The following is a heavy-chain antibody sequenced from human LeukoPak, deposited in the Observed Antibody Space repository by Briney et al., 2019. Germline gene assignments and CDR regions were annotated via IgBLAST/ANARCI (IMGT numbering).Heavy chain of an antibody. D-gene: IGHD3-10*01. CDR1: GFTFSSYA. J-gene: IGHJ4*02. CDR2: ISYDGSNK. CDR3: AGERMVLGSSWSQPRDGYFDY. Sequence: GRSLRLSCAASGFTFSSYAMHWVRQAPGKGLEWVAVISYDGSNKYYADSVKGRFTISRDNSKNTLYLQMNSLRAEDTAVYYCAGERMVLGSSWSQPRDGYFDYWGQGTLVTVSS. V-gene: IGHV3-30-3*01.